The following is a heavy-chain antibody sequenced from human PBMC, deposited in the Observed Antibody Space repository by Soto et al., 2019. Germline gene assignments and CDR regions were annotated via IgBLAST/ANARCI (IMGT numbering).Heavy chain of an antibody. CDR1: GYTFTGYY. D-gene: IGHD2-2*01. CDR3: VRGEGLSGYCSSTSCYNWFDP. CDR2: INPNSGGT. Sequence: ASVKVSCKASGYTFTGYYMHWVRQAPGQGLEWMGWINPNSGGTNYAQKFQGWVTMTRDTSISTAYMELSRLRSDDTAVYYCVRGEGLSGYCSSTSCYNWFDPWGQGTLVTVSS. V-gene: IGHV1-2*04. J-gene: IGHJ5*02.